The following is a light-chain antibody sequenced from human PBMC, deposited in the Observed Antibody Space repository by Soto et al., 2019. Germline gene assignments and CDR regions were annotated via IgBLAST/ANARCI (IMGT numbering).Light chain of an antibody. CDR2: NND. Sequence: QSVPTQPPSASGTPGQRVTISCSGSSSNIGANPINWYQQLPGTAPKLLIYNNDQRPSGVPDRFSASKSGTSASLAISGLQSEDEADYYCEAWDDSLYGAVLGGGTKVTVL. CDR3: EAWDDSLYGAV. J-gene: IGLJ2*01. V-gene: IGLV1-44*01. CDR1: SSNIGANP.